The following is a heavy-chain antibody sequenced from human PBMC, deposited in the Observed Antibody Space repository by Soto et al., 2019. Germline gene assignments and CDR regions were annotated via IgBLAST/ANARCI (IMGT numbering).Heavy chain of an antibody. V-gene: IGHV1-46*01. D-gene: IGHD2-15*01. CDR2: INPSGGST. CDR1: GYTFTSYY. J-gene: IGHJ6*02. CDR3: ARDLLLGDIVVVVAAYYYYYGMDV. Sequence: ASVKVSCKASGYTFTSYYMHWVRQAPGQGLEWMGIINPSGGSTSYAQKFQGRVTMTRDTSTSTVYMELSSLRSEDTAVYYCARDLLLGDIVVVVAAYYYYYGMDVWGQGTTVTVSS.